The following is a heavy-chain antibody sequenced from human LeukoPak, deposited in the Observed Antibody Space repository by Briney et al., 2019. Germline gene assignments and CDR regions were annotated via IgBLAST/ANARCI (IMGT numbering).Heavy chain of an antibody. D-gene: IGHD2-21*02. CDR1: GYTFTSYG. Sequence: ASVKVSCTASGYTFTSYGISWVRQAPGQGLEWMGWTSAYNGNTNYAQKLQGRVTMTTDTSTSTAYMELRSLRSDDTAVYYCARDQGIVVVTADTPWFDPWGQGTLVTVSS. CDR3: ARDQGIVVVTADTPWFDP. J-gene: IGHJ5*02. V-gene: IGHV1-18*01. CDR2: TSAYNGNT.